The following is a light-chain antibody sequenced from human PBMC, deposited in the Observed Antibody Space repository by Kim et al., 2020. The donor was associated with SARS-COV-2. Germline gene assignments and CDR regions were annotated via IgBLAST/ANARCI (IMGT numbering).Light chain of an antibody. CDR1: QSVSSSY. CDR2: GTS. V-gene: IGKV3-20*01. J-gene: IGKJ1*01. Sequence: PPWNRATLSCRARQSVSSSYLAWYQQKPGQAPRLLIYGTSSRATGIPDRFSGSGSGTDFTLTITRLEPEDFAVYYCQQYSSSPATFGQGTKVDIK. CDR3: QQYSSSPAT.